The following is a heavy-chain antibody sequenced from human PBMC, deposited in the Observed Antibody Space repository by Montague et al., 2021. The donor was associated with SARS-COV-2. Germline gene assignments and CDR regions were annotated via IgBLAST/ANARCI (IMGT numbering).Heavy chain of an antibody. J-gene: IGHJ6*02. CDR3: ARGVETGTLFTYYCYGMEV. CDR1: GFTFSSYA. Sequence: SLRLSCAASGFTFSSYAMYWVRQAPGKGLEWVAVISYDGSNKYYADFVKGRFTISRDNSKNTLYVQMDSLRAEETAVYYCARGVETGTLFTYYCYGMEVWGQGTTVTVS. CDR2: ISYDGSNK. D-gene: IGHD1-7*01. V-gene: IGHV3-30-3*01.